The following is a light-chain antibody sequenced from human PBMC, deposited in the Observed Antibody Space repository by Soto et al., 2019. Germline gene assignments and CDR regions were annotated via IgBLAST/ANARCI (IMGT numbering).Light chain of an antibody. CDR3: QQYGTSPWA. CDR2: GAS. CDR1: QSVSSSF. V-gene: IGKV3-20*01. Sequence: IVMTQSPGTLSLSPGERATLFCRSSQSVSSSFLAWYQQKPGQAPRLXIYGASSRATGIPDRFSGSGSGTDFTLTITRLEPEDFAVYYCQQYGTSPWAFGQGTKVDIK. J-gene: IGKJ1*01.